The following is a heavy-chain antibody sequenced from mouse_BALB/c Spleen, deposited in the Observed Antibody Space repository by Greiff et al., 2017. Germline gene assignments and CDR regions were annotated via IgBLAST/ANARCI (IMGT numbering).Heavy chain of an antibody. CDR3: ARSAYDYGAYAMDY. CDR2: INPNNGGT. J-gene: IGHJ4*01. D-gene: IGHD2-4*01. V-gene: IGHV1-18*01. Sequence: VQLQQSGPELVKTGASVKIPCKASGYTFTDYNMDWVKQSHGKSLEWIGDINPNNGGTIYNQKFKGKATLTVDKSSSTAYMELRSLTSEDTAVYYCARSAYDYGAYAMDYWGQGTSVTVSS. CDR1: GYTFTDYN.